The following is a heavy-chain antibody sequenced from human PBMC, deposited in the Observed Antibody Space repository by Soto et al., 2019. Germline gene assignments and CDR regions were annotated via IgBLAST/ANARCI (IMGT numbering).Heavy chain of an antibody. CDR3: ARDDYDSSGTFDY. J-gene: IGHJ4*02. CDR2: ISAYNGNT. V-gene: IGHV1-18*01. CDR1: GYTFTIYG. Sequence: ASVKVSCKASGYTFTIYGISGVLQSPGQGLDWMGCISAYNGNTNYAQKLQGRVTMTTDTSTSTAYMELRSLRSDDTAVYYCARDDYDSSGTFDYWGQGTLVTVSS. D-gene: IGHD3-22*01.